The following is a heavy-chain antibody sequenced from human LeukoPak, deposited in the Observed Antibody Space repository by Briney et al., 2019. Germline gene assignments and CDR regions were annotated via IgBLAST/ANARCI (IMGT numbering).Heavy chain of an antibody. V-gene: IGHV4-34*01. CDR1: SESSGGDD. Sequence: LETLSLTCAMHSESSGGDDWTWIRQPPGKGLEWIGEVSPGGSTRYNPSLRSRVTISLDTSRSRFSLRLSSVTAAGTGVYYCARDGGTRLGFDPWGQGTLVTVSS. J-gene: IGHJ5*02. D-gene: IGHD3-16*01. CDR3: ARDGGTRLGFDP. CDR2: VSPGGST.